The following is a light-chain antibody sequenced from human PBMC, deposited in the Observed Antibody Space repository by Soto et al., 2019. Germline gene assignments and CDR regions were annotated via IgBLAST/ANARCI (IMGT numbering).Light chain of an antibody. CDR1: SSDVGGYNY. J-gene: IGLJ2*01. V-gene: IGLV2-14*01. Sequence: QSALTQPASVSGSPGQSITISCTGTSSDVGGYNYVSWYQQHPGKAPKLMIYEVSNRPSGVSNRFSGSKSGNTSSLTISGLQAEDEADYYFSSYTSSSTLLVVFGGGTKLTVL. CDR2: EVS. CDR3: SSYTSSSTLLVV.